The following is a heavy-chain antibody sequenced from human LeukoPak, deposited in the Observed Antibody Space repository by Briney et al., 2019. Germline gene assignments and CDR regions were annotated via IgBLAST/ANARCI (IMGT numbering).Heavy chain of an antibody. J-gene: IGHJ4*02. CDR1: GFTFSHYS. V-gene: IGHV3-21*01. CDR3: AKVRWGSDNALDS. CDR2: ISSSSYI. D-gene: IGHD3-16*01. Sequence: PGGSLRLSCAASGFTFSHYSMNWVRQAPGKGLEWVSFISSSSYIYYADSVKGRFTISRDNSMNTLYLQMNSLRAEDTAVYYCAKVRWGSDNALDSWGQGTLVTVSS.